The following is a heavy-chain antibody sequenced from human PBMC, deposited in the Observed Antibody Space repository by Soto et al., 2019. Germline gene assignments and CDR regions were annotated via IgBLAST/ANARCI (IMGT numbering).Heavy chain of an antibody. J-gene: IGHJ4*02. V-gene: IGHV4-39*01. D-gene: IGHD2-15*01. CDR2: IDSNAVP. Sequence: XGTLSLTFTVFGGSIYRNGYYWGWIRQPPGSALERVGNIDSNAVPYSNPPLQSRVTISSDTSKNQFSLKLAAVTAADTALYHFGKVGVAATGHTDSDSWGPGTLVTVSS. CDR3: GKVGVAATGHTDSDS. CDR1: GGSIYRNGYY.